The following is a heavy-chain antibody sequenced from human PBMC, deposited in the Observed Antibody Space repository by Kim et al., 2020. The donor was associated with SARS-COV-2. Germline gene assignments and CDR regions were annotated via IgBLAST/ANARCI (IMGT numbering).Heavy chain of an antibody. D-gene: IGHD6-13*01. J-gene: IGHJ6*02. CDR2: ISAYNGNT. CDR3: ARVGIAAAGTRIYYYYYGMDV. Sequence: ASVKVSCKASGYTFTSYGISWVRQAPGQGLEWMGWISAYNGNTNYAQKLQGRVTMTTDTSTSTAYMELRSLRSDDTAVYYCARVGIAAAGTRIYYYYYGMDVWGQGTTVTVSS. V-gene: IGHV1-18*01. CDR1: GYTFTSYG.